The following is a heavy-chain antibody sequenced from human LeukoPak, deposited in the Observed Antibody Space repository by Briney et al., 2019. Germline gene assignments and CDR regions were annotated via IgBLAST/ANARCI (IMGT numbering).Heavy chain of an antibody. J-gene: IGHJ3*02. CDR3: VRTSSGYSPI. V-gene: IGHV3-74*01. D-gene: IGHD3-22*01. Sequence: PGGSLRLSCAASGFTFSSYWMHWVRQAPGKGLVWVSRINSDGSSTSYVDSVKGRFTISRDNSKNTLYLQMSSLRAEDTAVFYRVRTSSGYSPIWGQGTMVTVSS. CDR1: GFTFSSYW. CDR2: INSDGSST.